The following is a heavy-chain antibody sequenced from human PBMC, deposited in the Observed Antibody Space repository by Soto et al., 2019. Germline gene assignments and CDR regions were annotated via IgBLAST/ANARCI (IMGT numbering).Heavy chain of an antibody. Sequence: SGLTLVNHRQTLTLTCNFSGFSLSTSGMCVSWIRQPPGKAREWLALIDWDDDKYYSTSLKTRLTISKDTPKNQVVRTMTNMDPVDTATYYCARTRYCTNGVPNWFDPWGQGTLVTVSS. CDR2: IDWDDDK. D-gene: IGHD2-8*01. CDR1: GFSLSTSGMC. J-gene: IGHJ5*02. V-gene: IGHV2-70*01. CDR3: ARTRYCTNGVPNWFDP.